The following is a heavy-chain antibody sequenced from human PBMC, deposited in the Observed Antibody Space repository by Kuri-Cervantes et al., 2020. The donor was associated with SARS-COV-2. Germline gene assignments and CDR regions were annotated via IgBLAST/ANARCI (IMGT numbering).Heavy chain of an antibody. J-gene: IGHJ4*02. CDR3: ARGRLQYYDLYYFDY. Sequence: SETLSLTCAVSGGSISSGGYSWSWIRQPPGKGLEWIGYIYHSGSTYYNPSLKSRVTISVDRSKNQFSLKLSSVTAADTAVYYCARGRLQYYDLYYFDYWGQGTLVTVSS. D-gene: IGHD3-3*01. V-gene: IGHV4-30-2*01. CDR2: IYHSGST. CDR1: GGSISSGGYS.